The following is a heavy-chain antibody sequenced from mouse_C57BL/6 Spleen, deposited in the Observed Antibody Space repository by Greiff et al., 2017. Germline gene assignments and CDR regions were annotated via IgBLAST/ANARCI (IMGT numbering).Heavy chain of an antibody. D-gene: IGHD2-5*01. CDR2: IDPANGNT. CDR1: GFNIKNTY. Sequence: VQLQESVAELVRPGASVKLSCTASGFNIKNTYMPWVKQRPEQRLEWIGRIDPANGNTKYAPKFQGKATITPDTSSNTAYLQLSSLTSEDTAIYYCASGNSNFDDRDYWGQGTSVTVSS. J-gene: IGHJ4*01. CDR3: ASGNSNFDDRDY. V-gene: IGHV14-3*01.